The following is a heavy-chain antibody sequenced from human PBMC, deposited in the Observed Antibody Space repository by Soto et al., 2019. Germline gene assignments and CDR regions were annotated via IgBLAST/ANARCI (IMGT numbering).Heavy chain of an antibody. CDR2: INPNSGGT. J-gene: IGHJ6*02. CDR3: ARDGIVVVPARGMDV. Sequence: ASVKVSCKASGYTVTGYYMHWVRQAPGQGLEWMGWINPNSGGTNYAQKFQGRVTMTRDTSISTAYMELSRLRSDDTAVYYCARDGIVVVPARGMDVWGQGTTVTVSS. CDR1: GYTVTGYY. D-gene: IGHD2-2*01. V-gene: IGHV1-2*02.